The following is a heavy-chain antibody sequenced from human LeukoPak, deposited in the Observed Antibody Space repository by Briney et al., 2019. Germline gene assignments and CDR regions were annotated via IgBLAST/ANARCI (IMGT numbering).Heavy chain of an antibody. CDR2: IRYDGSNK. CDR1: GFTFSSYG. J-gene: IGHJ4*02. D-gene: IGHD3-10*01. Sequence: GGSLRLSCAASGFTFSSYGMHWVRQAPGKGLEWVAFIRYDGSNKYYADSVKGRFIISRANSKNTVYLQMNSLRAEDTAVYYCAKALVRGFVGIDYWGQGALVTVSS. CDR3: AKALVRGFVGIDY. V-gene: IGHV3-30*02.